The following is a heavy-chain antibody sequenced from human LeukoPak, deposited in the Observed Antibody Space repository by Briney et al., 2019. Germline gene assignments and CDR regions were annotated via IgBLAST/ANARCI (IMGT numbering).Heavy chain of an antibody. D-gene: IGHD6-6*01. V-gene: IGHV1-24*01. CDR1: GYTLTELS. CDR2: FDPEDGET. J-gene: IGHJ4*02. Sequence: ASVKVSCKVSGYTLTELSMHWARQAPGKGLEWMGGFDPEDGETIYAQKFQGRVTMTEDTSTDTAYMELSSLRSEDTAVYYCATVGLYSSSAPGDYWGQGTLVTVSS. CDR3: ATVGLYSSSAPGDY.